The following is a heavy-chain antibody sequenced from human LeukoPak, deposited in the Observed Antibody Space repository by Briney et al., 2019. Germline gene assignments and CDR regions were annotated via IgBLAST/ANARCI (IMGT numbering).Heavy chain of an antibody. V-gene: IGHV4-39*01. D-gene: IGHD1-26*01. J-gene: IGHJ3*02. CDR2: IYYSGST. CDR3: ARPLSGGVGATSGAFDI. CDR1: GGSISSSSYY. Sequence: ETLSLTCTVSGGSISSSSYYWGWLRQPPGKGLEWIGSIYYSGSTYYNPSLKSRVTISVDTSKNQFSLKLSSVTAADTAVYYCARPLSGGVGATSGAFDIWGQGTMVTVSS.